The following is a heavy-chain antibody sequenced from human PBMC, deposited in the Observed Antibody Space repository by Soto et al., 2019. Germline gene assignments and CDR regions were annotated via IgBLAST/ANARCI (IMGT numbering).Heavy chain of an antibody. D-gene: IGHD6-13*01. CDR2: INPASGST. Sequence: QVQLVQSRAEVKKPGASVKLSCRTSGYTFTHYYIHWVRQAPGQGLEWLAIINPASGSTNYAQDFQGRVTLTMDTSTITVYMELSGLRAEDTAIFYCARDLAAGDYWGQGTLVTVSS. CDR1: GYTFTHYY. J-gene: IGHJ4*02. CDR3: ARDLAAGDY. V-gene: IGHV1-46*01.